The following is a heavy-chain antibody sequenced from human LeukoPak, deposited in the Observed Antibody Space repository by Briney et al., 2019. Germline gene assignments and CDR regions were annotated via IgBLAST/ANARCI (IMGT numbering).Heavy chain of an antibody. Sequence: PGGSLRLSCAASGFTFSSYSMNWVRQAPGKGLEWVSSISSSSGYIYYADSVKGRFTISRDNAKNSLYLQMNSLRAEDTAVYYCARENPKTRAGYSSSWYESAFDYWGQGTLVTVSS. J-gene: IGHJ4*02. CDR2: ISSSSGYI. CDR1: GFTFSSYS. V-gene: IGHV3-21*04. D-gene: IGHD6-13*01. CDR3: ARENPKTRAGYSSSWYESAFDY.